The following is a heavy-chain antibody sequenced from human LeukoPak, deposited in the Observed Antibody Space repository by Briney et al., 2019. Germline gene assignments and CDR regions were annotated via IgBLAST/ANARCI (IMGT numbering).Heavy chain of an antibody. CDR2: IWYGGSNK. V-gene: IGHV3-30*02. D-gene: IGHD1-26*01. J-gene: IGHJ4*02. Sequence: PGGSLRLSCAASGSTFSSYWMHWVRQAPGKGLEWVAVIWYGGSNKYYADSVKGRFTISRDNSKNTLYLQMNSLRAEDTAVYYCAKGSGSDEDYFDYWGQGTLVTVSS. CDR1: GSTFSSYW. CDR3: AKGSGSDEDYFDY.